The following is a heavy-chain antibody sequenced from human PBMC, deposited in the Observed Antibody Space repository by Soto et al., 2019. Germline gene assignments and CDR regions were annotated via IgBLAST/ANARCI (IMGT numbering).Heavy chain of an antibody. CDR1: GYTFTSYA. D-gene: IGHD3-22*01. CDR3: ARGDATKIIVTTYYGLDV. CDR2: IIPVFGTP. J-gene: IGHJ6*02. Sequence: QVQLVQSGAEEKKPGASVKVSCKASGYTFTSYAMHWVRQAPGQRLEWMGGIIPVFGTPHYAQKFQDRVTITADESTSTVYMEVSSLTSEDTAVYYCARGDATKIIVTTYYGLDVWGQGTTVTVSS. V-gene: IGHV1-3*05.